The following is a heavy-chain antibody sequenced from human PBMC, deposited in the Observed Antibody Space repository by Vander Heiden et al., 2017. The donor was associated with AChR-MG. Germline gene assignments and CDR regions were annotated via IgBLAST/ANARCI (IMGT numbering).Heavy chain of an antibody. CDR1: GGSFRGSY. V-gene: IGHV4-34*01. D-gene: IGHD2-2*01. J-gene: IGHJ6*02. Sequence: QVQLQQWGAGLLKPSETLSLTCAVYGGSFRGSYWSWIRQPPGKGLEWIGEINHSGSTNYNPSLKSRVTISVDTSKNQFSLKLSAVTAADTAVYYCARGLGVGCSSTSCYYYYYYGMDVWGQGTTVTVSS. CDR3: ARGLGVGCSSTSCYYYYYYGMDV. CDR2: INHSGST.